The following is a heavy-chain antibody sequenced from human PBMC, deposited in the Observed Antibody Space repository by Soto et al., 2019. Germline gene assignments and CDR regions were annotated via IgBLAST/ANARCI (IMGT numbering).Heavy chain of an antibody. Sequence: GGSLRLSCEGSGFTFHGYALSWVRQAPGKGLEWVSAITGSGGRTFYADSVKGRFTISRDNSKTTLYLQMTSLRADDTAIYFCAEDGDIVPGAHFDYWGQGAPVTVSS. CDR2: ITGSGGRT. CDR3: AEDGDIVPGAHFDY. D-gene: IGHD5-12*01. CDR1: GFTFHGYA. J-gene: IGHJ4*02. V-gene: IGHV3-23*01.